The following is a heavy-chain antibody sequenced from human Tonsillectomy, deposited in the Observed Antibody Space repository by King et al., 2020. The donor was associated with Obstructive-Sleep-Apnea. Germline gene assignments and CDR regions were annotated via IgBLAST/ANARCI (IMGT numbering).Heavy chain of an antibody. Sequence: VQLQESGPGLVKPSQTLSLTCTVSGGSISSGDYYWSWIRQPPGKGLEWIGYIYYSGSTYYNPSLKSRVTISVDTSKNQFSLKLSSVTAADTAVYYCARAGGSIVVVISDNWFDPWGQGTLVTVSS. CDR1: GGSISSGDYY. CDR2: IYYSGST. CDR3: ARAGGSIVVVISDNWFDP. V-gene: IGHV4-30-4*01. D-gene: IGHD2-2*01. J-gene: IGHJ5*02.